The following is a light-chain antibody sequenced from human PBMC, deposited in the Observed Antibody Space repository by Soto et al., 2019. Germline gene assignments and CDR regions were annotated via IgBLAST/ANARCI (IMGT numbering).Light chain of an antibody. CDR1: QSVSSN. J-gene: IGKJ4*01. CDR3: QQYNSWPLT. Sequence: ETVMTQSPATLSVSPGERATLSCRASQSVSSNLAWYQQKPGQPPRLLIYDISTRATGIPTMFSGSGSGTEFTLTISSLQSEDFAVYYCQQYNSWPLTFGGGTKVEIK. V-gene: IGKV3D-15*01. CDR2: DIS.